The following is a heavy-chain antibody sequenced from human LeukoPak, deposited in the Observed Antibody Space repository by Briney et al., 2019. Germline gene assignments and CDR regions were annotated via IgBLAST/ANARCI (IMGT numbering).Heavy chain of an antibody. CDR2: VTTTAEGATV. CDR1: GFIFNKAW. D-gene: IGHD4-11*01. Sequence: GGSLRLSCAGSGFIFNKAWMSWIRQDPGKGLEWVGRVTTTAEGATVDYAAPVRRRFTISRDDSKSTVYLHMNSLESEDTAIYYCTAGLGKTDDDSWGQGTLVTVSS. V-gene: IGHV3-15*01. CDR3: TAGLGKTDDDS. J-gene: IGHJ4*02.